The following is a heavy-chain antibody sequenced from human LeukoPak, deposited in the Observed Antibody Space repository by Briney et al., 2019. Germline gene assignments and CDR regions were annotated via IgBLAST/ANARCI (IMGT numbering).Heavy chain of an antibody. CDR1: GFTFSSYA. V-gene: IGHV3-21*01. J-gene: IGHJ5*02. CDR3: ARAPRATFVWFDP. D-gene: IGHD2/OR15-2a*01. CDR2: ISSSSSYI. Sequence: GGSLRLSCAASGFTFSSYAMSWVRQAPGKGLEWVSSISSSSSYIYYADSVKGRFTISRDNAKNSLYLQMNSLRAEDTAVYYCARAPRATFVWFDPWGQGTLVTVSS.